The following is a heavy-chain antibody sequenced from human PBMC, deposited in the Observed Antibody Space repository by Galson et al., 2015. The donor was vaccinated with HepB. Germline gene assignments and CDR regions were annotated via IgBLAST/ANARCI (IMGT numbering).Heavy chain of an antibody. CDR2: IIPIFGTA. Sequence: SCKASGGTFSSYAISWVRQAPGPGLEWMGGIIPIFGTANYAQKFQGRVTITADESTSTAYMELSSLRSEDTAVYYCARARERFYYYYGMDVWGQGTTVTVSS. CDR1: GGTFSSYA. CDR3: ARARERFYYYYGMDV. J-gene: IGHJ6*02. V-gene: IGHV1-69*01.